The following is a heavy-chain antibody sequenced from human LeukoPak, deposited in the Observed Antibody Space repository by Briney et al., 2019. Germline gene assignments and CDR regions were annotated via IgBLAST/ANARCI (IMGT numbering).Heavy chain of an antibody. CDR2: ISGSGGST. J-gene: IGHJ4*02. V-gene: IGHV3-23*01. Sequence: GGSLRLSCAASGFTFSSYSMNWVRQAPGKGLEWVSAISGSGGSTYYADSVKGRFTISRDNSKNTLYLQMNSLRAEDTAVYYCAKDYRSAAAQIRNFDYWGQGTLVTVSS. CDR1: GFTFSSYS. CDR3: AKDYRSAAAQIRNFDY. D-gene: IGHD6-13*01.